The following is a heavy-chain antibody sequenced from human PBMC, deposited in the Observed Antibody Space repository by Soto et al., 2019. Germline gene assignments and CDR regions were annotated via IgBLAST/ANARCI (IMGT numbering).Heavy chain of an antibody. D-gene: IGHD6-19*01. Sequence: SETLSLTCTVSGGSISSYYWSWIRQPPGKGLEWIGYIYYSGSTNYNPSLKSRVTISVDTSKNPFSLKLSSVTAADTAVYYCARADSSGWPNAYYYYGMDVWGQGTTVTVSS. J-gene: IGHJ6*02. V-gene: IGHV4-59*01. CDR3: ARADSSGWPNAYYYYGMDV. CDR1: GGSISSYY. CDR2: IYYSGST.